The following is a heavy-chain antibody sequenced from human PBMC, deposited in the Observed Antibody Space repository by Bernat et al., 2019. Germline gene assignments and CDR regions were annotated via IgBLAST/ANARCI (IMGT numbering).Heavy chain of an antibody. Sequence: QVQLVQSGAEVKKPGSSVKVSCKASGGTFSRYAIHWVRQAPGQGLEWLGGIIPMFGTEKYARKFPDRVTITADESTSTVYMEVRSLKSEDTAVYYCARGEGEYSYVQFYGMDVWGQGTTVTVSS. D-gene: IGHD2/OR15-2a*01. CDR1: GGTFSRYA. V-gene: IGHV1-69*12. J-gene: IGHJ6*02. CDR3: ARGEGEYSYVQFYGMDV. CDR2: IIPMFGTE.